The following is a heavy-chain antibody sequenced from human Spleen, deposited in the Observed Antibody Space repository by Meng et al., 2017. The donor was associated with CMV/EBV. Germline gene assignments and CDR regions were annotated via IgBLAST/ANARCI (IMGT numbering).Heavy chain of an antibody. V-gene: IGHV4-39*01. CDR3: ARGPVIFGVVIPKRGFDY. CDR2: IYYSGTT. J-gene: IGHJ4*02. D-gene: IGHD3-3*01. CDR1: GGSISSSRYY. Sequence: SETLSLTCTVSGGSISSSRYYWGWIRQPPGKGLEWIGSIYYSGTTYYNPSLKSRVTISVDTSKNQFSLKLSSVTAADTAVYYCARGPVIFGVVIPKRGFDYWGQGTLVTVSS.